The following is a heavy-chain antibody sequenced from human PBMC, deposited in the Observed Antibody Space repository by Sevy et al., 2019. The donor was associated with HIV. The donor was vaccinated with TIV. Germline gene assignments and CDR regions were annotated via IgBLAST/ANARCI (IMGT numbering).Heavy chain of an antibody. CDR1: GDSFSSYF. CDR2: INTSGST. D-gene: IGHD7-27*01. CDR3: ARSNWVTATNGFSKSYYFDY. V-gene: IGHV4-4*07. J-gene: IGHJ4*02. Sequence: SETLSLTCTVSGDSFSSYFWAWIRQPAGKGLEWIGRINTSGSTNYNPSLKSRVTMSVDTSMNQFSLKVTSLTAADTAIYFCARSNWVTATNGFSKSYYFDYWGQGSLVTVSS.